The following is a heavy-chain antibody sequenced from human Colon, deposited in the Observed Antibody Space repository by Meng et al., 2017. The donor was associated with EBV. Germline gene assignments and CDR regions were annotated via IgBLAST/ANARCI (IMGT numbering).Heavy chain of an antibody. Sequence: QRVGSGGASVWPGGSLSVSCAASGFTFSNYWMHWVRQVPGKGLEWVSRTNEDGGITTYADSVKGRFTISRDNTKNTLYLQMNSLRAEDTAMYFCSRDLVGSDDDWGQGTLVTVSS. V-gene: IGHV3-74*01. CDR1: GFTFSNYW. CDR3: SRDLVGSDDD. D-gene: IGHD6-25*01. CDR2: TNEDGGIT. J-gene: IGHJ4*02.